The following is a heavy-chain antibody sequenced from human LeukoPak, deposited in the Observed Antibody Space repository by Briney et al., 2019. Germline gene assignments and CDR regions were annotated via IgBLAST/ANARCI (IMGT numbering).Heavy chain of an antibody. D-gene: IGHD4-17*01. CDR1: GFTFSSYA. Sequence: GGSLRLSCAASGFTFSSYAMHWVRQAPGKGLEWVAVISYDGSNKYYADSVKGRFTISRDNSKNTLYLQMNSLRAEDTAVYYCARDVHDYGPPGFYYYYYGMDVWGQGTTVTVSS. CDR2: ISYDGSNK. CDR3: ARDVHDYGPPGFYYYYYGMDV. V-gene: IGHV3-30-3*01. J-gene: IGHJ6*02.